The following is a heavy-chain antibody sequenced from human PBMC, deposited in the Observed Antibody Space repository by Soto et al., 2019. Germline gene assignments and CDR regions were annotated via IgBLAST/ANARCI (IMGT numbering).Heavy chain of an antibody. CDR3: ARDLAAGEH. V-gene: IGHV1-46*01. Sequence: QVQLVQSGAEVKKPGASVKVSCRTSGYTFTHYYIHWVRQAPGQGLEWLGIINPASGSTNYAQDFQGRVTLTMDTSTTLFYMELSGLRAEDTDIFYCARDLAAGEHWGQGTLVTVSS. CDR2: INPASGST. D-gene: IGHD6-13*01. J-gene: IGHJ4*02. CDR1: GYTFTHYY.